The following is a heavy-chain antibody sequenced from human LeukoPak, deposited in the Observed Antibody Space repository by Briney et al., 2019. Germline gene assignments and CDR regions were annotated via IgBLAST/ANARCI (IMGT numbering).Heavy chain of an antibody. CDR3: AKEYCSGGSCYSLVDY. D-gene: IGHD2-15*01. V-gene: IGHV3-23*01. CDR2: ISTSGGTT. J-gene: IGHJ4*02. Sequence: GSLRLSCAASGFTFSSNAMSCVRQAPGRGLEWVSDISTSGGTTYYEDSVKGRFTISRDNSRNTLYLQMNSLRAEDTSVYYCAKEYCSGGSCYSLVDYWGQGTLVTVSS. CDR1: GFTFSSNA.